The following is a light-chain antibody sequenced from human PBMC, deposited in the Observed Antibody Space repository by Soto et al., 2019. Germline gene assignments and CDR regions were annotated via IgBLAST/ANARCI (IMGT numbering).Light chain of an antibody. CDR1: ASNIGSNT. Sequence: QSVLTQPPSASGAPGQRVTISCSGSASNIGSNTVTWYQQLPGTAPKLLIHSNDQRPSGVPDRFSGSKSGTSASLAISGLQSEDEADYYCATWDDSLHGVVFGGGTKLTVL. J-gene: IGLJ2*01. CDR3: ATWDDSLHGVV. CDR2: SND. V-gene: IGLV1-44*01.